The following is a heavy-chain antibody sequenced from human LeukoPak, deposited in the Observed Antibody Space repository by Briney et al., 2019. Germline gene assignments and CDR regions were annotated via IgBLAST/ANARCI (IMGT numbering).Heavy chain of an antibody. D-gene: IGHD2-15*01. J-gene: IGHJ4*02. CDR2: IYYSGST. CDR1: GGTISNYY. V-gene: IGHV4-59*01. Sequence: SETLSLTCTVSGGTISNYYWSWIRQPPGKGLEWIGYIYYSGSTNYNPSLKSRVTISVDTSKNQFSLKLSSVTAADTAVYYCARVSKLLPDYWGQGILVTVSS. CDR3: ARVSKLLPDY.